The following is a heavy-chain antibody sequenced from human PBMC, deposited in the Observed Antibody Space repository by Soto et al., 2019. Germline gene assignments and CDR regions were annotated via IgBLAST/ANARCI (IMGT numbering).Heavy chain of an antibody. CDR3: ARGISVMAAFAGDAPDKYFFDS. D-gene: IGHD6-25*01. CDR2: INHSGST. V-gene: IGHV4-34*01. J-gene: IGHJ4*02. CDR1: GGSFSGYY. Sequence: SETLSLTCAVYGGSFSGYYWTWIRQPPEKGLEWIGEINHSGSTNQNPSLKSRVSISVGRSKNQFSLRLRSVTAADTAVYYCARGISVMAAFAGDAPDKYFFDSWSLGTLVTVSS.